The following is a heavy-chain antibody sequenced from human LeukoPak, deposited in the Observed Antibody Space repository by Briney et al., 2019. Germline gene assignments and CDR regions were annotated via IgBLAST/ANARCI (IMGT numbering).Heavy chain of an antibody. Sequence: TSETLSLTCTVSGGSISSYYWSWIRQPPGKGLEWIGYIYYSGSTNYNPSLKSRVTISVDTSKNQFSLKLSSVTAADTAVYYCARAISSGWYPPLFDYWGQGTLVTVSS. CDR1: GGSISSYY. J-gene: IGHJ4*02. CDR2: IYYSGST. V-gene: IGHV4-59*01. CDR3: ARAISSGWYPPLFDY. D-gene: IGHD6-19*01.